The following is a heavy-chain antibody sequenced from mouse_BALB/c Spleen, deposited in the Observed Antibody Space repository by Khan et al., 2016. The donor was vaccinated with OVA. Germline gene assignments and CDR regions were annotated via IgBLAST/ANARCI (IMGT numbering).Heavy chain of an antibody. CDR2: IWSDGSA. V-gene: IGHV2-6-1*01. D-gene: IGHD2-10*01. Sequence: VKLEESGPGLVAPSQSLSITCTISGFSLTNYGVHWVRQPPGKGLEWLVVIWSDGSATYNSALKSRLSISKDNSKKQVFLKMNSLQTDDSAMSYCARQPYYHYYIMDYWGQGTSVTVSS. CDR1: GFSLTNYG. J-gene: IGHJ4*01. CDR3: ARQPYYHYYIMDY.